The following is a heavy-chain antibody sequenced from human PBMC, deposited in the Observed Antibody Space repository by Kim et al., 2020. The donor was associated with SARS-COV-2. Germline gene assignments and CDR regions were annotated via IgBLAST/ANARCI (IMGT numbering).Heavy chain of an antibody. CDR2: ISNSSNNI. CDR1: GFTLSDYG. CDR3: AREVDSVVVSGMDV. Sequence: GGSLRLSCTASGFTLSDYGLDWVRQAPGKGLEWVASISNSSNNIYYADSVRGRFSVSRDNAKNLLYLEVNSLRAEDTAVYYCAREVDSVVVSGMDVWGQGTPVTASS. J-gene: IGHJ6*02. V-gene: IGHV3-21*06. D-gene: IGHD1-26*01.